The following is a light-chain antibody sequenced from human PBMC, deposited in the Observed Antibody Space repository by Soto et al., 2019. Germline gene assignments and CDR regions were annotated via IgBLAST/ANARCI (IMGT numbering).Light chain of an antibody. CDR2: GAS. Sequence: EIVMTQSPATLSVSPGERAALSCRASQSVNSNFAWYQQKPGQAPRLLIYGASTRATDIPARFSGSGSGTEFTLTISSLQSEDFAVYYCQQYNIWPYTFGQGTKLEIK. CDR3: QQYNIWPYT. V-gene: IGKV3-15*01. CDR1: QSVNSN. J-gene: IGKJ2*01.